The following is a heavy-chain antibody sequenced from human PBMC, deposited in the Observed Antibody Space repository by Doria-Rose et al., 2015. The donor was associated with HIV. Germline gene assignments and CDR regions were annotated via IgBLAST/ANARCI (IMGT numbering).Heavy chain of an antibody. D-gene: IGHD3-3*01. CDR1: GFSFESYA. V-gene: IGHV3-9*01. Sequence: VQLVQSGGGLVQPGRSLRLSCVGSGFSFESYAMHWVRLAPGKGLEWVAGISWDSGANGNADSVEGRFTISRDNAKKSVYLEMRSLRPEDTAFYYCAKAPIIGPKYYFYMDVWGKGTSATVSS. CDR2: ISWDSGAN. J-gene: IGHJ6*03. CDR3: AKAPIIGPKYYFYMDV.